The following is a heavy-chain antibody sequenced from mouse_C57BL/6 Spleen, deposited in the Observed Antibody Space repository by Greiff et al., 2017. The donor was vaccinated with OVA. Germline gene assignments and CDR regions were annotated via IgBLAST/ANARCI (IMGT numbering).Heavy chain of an antibody. V-gene: IGHV2-2*01. Sequence: QVQLKESGPGLVQPSQSLSITCTVSGFSLTSYGVHWVRQSPGKGLEWLGVIWSGGSTDYNAAFISRLSISTDNSKCQAFFKMNSLQADDTAIYYCALHSSSYDGGYFDVWGTGTTVTVSS. J-gene: IGHJ1*03. CDR1: GFSLTSYG. CDR2: IWSGGST. D-gene: IGHD1-1*01. CDR3: ALHSSSYDGGYFDV.